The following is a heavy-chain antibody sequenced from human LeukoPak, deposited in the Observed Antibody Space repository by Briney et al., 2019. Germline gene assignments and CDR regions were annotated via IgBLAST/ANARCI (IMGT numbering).Heavy chain of an antibody. Sequence: ASVKVSCKASGGTYSSYAISWVRQAPGQGLEWMGGIIPIFGTANYAQKFQGRVTITADKSTSTAYMELSSLRSEDTAVYYCARGDGSGSYCLDYWGQGTLVTVSS. CDR1: GGTYSSYA. D-gene: IGHD3-10*01. V-gene: IGHV1-69*06. CDR2: IIPIFGTA. CDR3: ARGDGSGSYCLDY. J-gene: IGHJ4*02.